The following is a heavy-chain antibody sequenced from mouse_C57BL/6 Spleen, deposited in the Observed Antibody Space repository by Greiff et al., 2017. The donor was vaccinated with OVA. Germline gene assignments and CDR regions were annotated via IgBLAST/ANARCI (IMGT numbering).Heavy chain of an antibody. Sequence: QVHVKQPGAELVKPGASVKLSCKASGYTFTSYWMQWVKQRPGQGLEWIGEIDPSDSYTNYHQKFKGKATLTVDTSSSTAYMQLSSLTSEDSAVYYCARFDYYGSSPYYAMDYWGQGTSVTVSS. CDR1: GYTFTSYW. V-gene: IGHV1-50*01. CDR2: IDPSDSYT. CDR3: ARFDYYGSSPYYAMDY. D-gene: IGHD1-1*01. J-gene: IGHJ4*01.